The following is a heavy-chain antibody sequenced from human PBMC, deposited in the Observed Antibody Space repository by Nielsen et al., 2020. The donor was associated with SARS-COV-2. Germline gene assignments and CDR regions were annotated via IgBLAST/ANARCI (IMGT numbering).Heavy chain of an antibody. CDR3: ASHLTTVVTEYYFDY. Sequence: GGSLRLSCKGSGYSFTSYWISWVRQMPGKGLEWMGRIDPSDSYTNYSPSFQGHVTISADKSISTAYLQWSSLKASDTAMYYCASHLTTVVTEYYFDYWGQGTLVTVSS. CDR2: IDPSDSYT. D-gene: IGHD4-23*01. J-gene: IGHJ4*02. V-gene: IGHV5-10-1*01. CDR1: GYSFTSYW.